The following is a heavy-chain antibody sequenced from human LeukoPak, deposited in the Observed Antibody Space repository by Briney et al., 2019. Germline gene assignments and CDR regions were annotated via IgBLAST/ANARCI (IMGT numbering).Heavy chain of an antibody. CDR2: ISSSGSTI. D-gene: IGHD3-22*01. V-gene: IGHV3-48*04. CDR3: ARDRNYYDSSGYHRVDY. J-gene: IGHJ4*02. Sequence: PGGSLRLSCAASGFMFSTYGMHWVRQAPGKGLEWVSYISSSGSTIYYADSVKGRFTISRDNAKNSLYLQMNSLRAEDTAVYYCARDRNYYDSSGYHRVDYWGQGTLVTVSS. CDR1: GFMFSTYG.